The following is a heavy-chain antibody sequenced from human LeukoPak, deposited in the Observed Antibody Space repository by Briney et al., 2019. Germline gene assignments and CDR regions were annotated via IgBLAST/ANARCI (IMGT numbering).Heavy chain of an antibody. J-gene: IGHJ6*02. CDR3: ARDIVRGYSGYDYPMYYYYYYGMDV. Sequence: PSETLSLTCTVSGGSISSYYWSWIRQPPGKGLEWIGYIYYSGSTNYNPSLKSRVTISVDTSKNQFSLKLSSVTAADTAVYYCARDIVRGYSGYDYPMYYYYYYGMDVWGQGTTVTVSS. CDR1: GGSISSYY. D-gene: IGHD5-12*01. V-gene: IGHV4-59*01. CDR2: IYYSGST.